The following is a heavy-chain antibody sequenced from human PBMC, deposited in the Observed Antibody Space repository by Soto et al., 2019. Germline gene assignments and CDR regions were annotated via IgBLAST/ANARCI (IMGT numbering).Heavy chain of an antibody. Sequence: ASVKVSCKASGGTFNNYAITWVRQAPGQGLEWMGGIVPIFGTPKYAQKFQGRVTITADKSTNMAYMELGSLRSEDTAVYFCARDHYDSTGPDKSYYSGIEDWGQGTTVTVSS. CDR1: GGTFNNYA. D-gene: IGHD3-22*01. CDR3: ARDHYDSTGPDKSYYSGIED. CDR2: IVPIFGTP. V-gene: IGHV1-69*06. J-gene: IGHJ6*02.